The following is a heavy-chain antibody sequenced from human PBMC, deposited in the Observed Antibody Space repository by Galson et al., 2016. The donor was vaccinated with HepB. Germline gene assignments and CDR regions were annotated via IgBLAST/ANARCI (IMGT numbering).Heavy chain of an antibody. V-gene: IGHV4-61*01. Sequence: GSYYWSWIRQPPGKGLEWIGYIYYSGSTNYNPSLKSRVTISVDTSKNQFSLKLSSVTAADTAVYYCARGDSSWGYWYFDLWGRGTLVTVSS. CDR1: GSYY. J-gene: IGHJ2*01. CDR2: IYYSGST. D-gene: IGHD6-13*01. CDR3: ARGDSSWGYWYFDL.